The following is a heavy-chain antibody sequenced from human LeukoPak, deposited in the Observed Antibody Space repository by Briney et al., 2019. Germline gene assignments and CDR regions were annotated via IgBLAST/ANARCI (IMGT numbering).Heavy chain of an antibody. J-gene: IGHJ4*02. D-gene: IGHD3-3*01. CDR3: ARSQRRARFLEWLGIDY. CDR1: GYTFTSYG. V-gene: IGHV1-8*03. CDR2: MNPNSGNI. Sequence: ASVKVSCKASGYTFTSYGISWVRQAPGQGLEWMGWMNPNSGNIGYAQKFQGRVTITRNTSISTVYMELSSLRSEDTAVYYCARSQRRARFLEWLGIDYWGQGTLVTVSS.